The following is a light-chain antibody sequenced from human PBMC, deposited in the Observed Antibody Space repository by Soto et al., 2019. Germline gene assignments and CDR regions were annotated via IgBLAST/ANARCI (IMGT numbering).Light chain of an antibody. V-gene: IGKV1-9*01. CDR3: QQLNYYPTP. CDR2: AAS. Sequence: DIQLTQSPSFLSASVGDRVTITCRASQGISSFLAWYQQKPGKAPKLLIYAASTLQSGVPSRFSGSGSGTEFSLTISSLQPEYFATYFCQQLNYYPTPFGQGTRLES. J-gene: IGKJ5*01. CDR1: QGISSF.